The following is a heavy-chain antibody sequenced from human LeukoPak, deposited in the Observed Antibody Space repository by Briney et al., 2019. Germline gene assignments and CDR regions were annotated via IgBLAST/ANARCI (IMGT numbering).Heavy chain of an antibody. D-gene: IGHD3-22*01. CDR2: ISSSGSTI. CDR1: GFTFSDYY. Sequence: GGSLRLSCAASGFTFSDYYMSWIRQAPGKGLEWVSYISSSGSTIYYADSVKGRFIISRDNAKNSLYLQMNSLRAEDTAVYYCARAMIVVKADAFDIWGQGTMVTVSS. J-gene: IGHJ3*02. V-gene: IGHV3-11*01. CDR3: ARAMIVVKADAFDI.